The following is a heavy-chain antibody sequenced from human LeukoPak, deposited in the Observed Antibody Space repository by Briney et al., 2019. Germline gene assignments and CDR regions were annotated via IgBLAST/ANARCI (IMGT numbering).Heavy chain of an antibody. D-gene: IGHD3-22*01. CDR3: ATHDSSGLYNAFDF. Sequence: PSETLSLTYTVSGGSISRSSYYWGWIRQPPGKGLEWIGSIYYSGSTYYNPSLKSRVTISGDTSKNQFSLKLSSVTAADTAVYYCATHDSSGLYNAFDFWGQGTMVTVSS. CDR2: IYYSGST. J-gene: IGHJ3*01. V-gene: IGHV4-39*01. CDR1: GGSISRSSYY.